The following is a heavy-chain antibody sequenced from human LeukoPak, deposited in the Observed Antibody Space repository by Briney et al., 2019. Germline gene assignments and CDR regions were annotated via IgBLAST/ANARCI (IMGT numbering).Heavy chain of an antibody. CDR2: ISWNSGTI. CDR3: ARIYCGGDCYTNWFDP. V-gene: IGHV3-9*01. D-gene: IGHD2-21*02. J-gene: IGHJ5*02. CDR1: GFIFEDYA. Sequence: GRSLRLSCVASGFIFEDYAMHWVRQAPGKGLEWVSGISWNSGTIGYADSVKGRFTISRDNAKNSLYLQMNSLRAEDTAVYYCARIYCGGDCYTNWFDPWGQGTLVTVSS.